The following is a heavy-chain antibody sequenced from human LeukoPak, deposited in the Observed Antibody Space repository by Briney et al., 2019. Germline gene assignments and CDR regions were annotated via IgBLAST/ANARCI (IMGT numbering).Heavy chain of an antibody. J-gene: IGHJ4*02. CDR2: INWSGEST. D-gene: IGHD6-13*01. V-gene: IGHV3-20*04. CDR3: ARDLSSSWYSLAY. CDR1: GFTAADYG. Sequence: GGSLRLSCAASGFTAADYGMSWVRHAPGKGLEWVSGINWSGESTGYADSVKGRFTISRDNAENALYLQMNSLTAEDTARYYCARDLSSSWYSLAYWGRGTLVTVSS.